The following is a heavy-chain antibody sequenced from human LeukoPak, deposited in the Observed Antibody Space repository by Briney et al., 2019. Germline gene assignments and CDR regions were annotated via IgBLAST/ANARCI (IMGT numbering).Heavy chain of an antibody. D-gene: IGHD4-23*01. V-gene: IGHV3-30*18. CDR3: AKDVVSASNYYFYGMDV. Sequence: GGSLRLSCAASGFTVSSNYMSWVRQAPGKGLEWVAVISNDGSTKYYADSVKGRFTISRDNPKNTLYLQMNSLRADDTAVYYCAKDVVSASNYYFYGMDVWGQGTTVTVSS. CDR2: ISNDGSTK. CDR1: GFTVSSNY. J-gene: IGHJ6*02.